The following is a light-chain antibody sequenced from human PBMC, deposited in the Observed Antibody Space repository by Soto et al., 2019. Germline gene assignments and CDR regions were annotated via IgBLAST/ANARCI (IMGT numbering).Light chain of an antibody. CDR1: QSVSSN. Sequence: EIVMTQSPATLSVSPGERATLSCRASQSVSSNLAWYQQKPGQAPRLLIYVASTRATDIPARFSGSGAGTEFTLTISSLQSEDFAVYYCQQSNNWPRTFGQGTKVEIK. CDR3: QQSNNWPRT. V-gene: IGKV3-15*01. J-gene: IGKJ1*01. CDR2: VAS.